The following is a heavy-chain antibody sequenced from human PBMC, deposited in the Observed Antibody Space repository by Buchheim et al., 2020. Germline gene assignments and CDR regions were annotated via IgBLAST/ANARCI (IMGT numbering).Heavy chain of an antibody. Sequence: QVQLQESGPGLVKPSETLSLTCTVSGGSISSHFWSWIRQPPGKGLEWIGYVYYSGGTNYNSSLKSRVTILVDTSKNQFSLKLSSVTAADTAVYYCAIDRAEQLAPDPYWYFDLWGRGTL. CDR3: AIDRAEQLAPDPYWYFDL. CDR1: GGSISSHF. CDR2: VYYSGGT. J-gene: IGHJ2*01. V-gene: IGHV4-59*11. D-gene: IGHD6-6*01.